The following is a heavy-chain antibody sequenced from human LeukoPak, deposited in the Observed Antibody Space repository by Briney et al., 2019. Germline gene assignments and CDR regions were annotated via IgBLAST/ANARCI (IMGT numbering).Heavy chain of an antibody. J-gene: IGHJ5*02. Sequence: PSETLSLTCAVYGGSFSSYYWSWIRQPPGKGLEWIGEINHSGSTNYNPSLKSRVTISVDTSKNQFSLKLSSVTAADTAVYYCARHRPLGVVGEQLVRGNWFDPWGQGTLVTVSS. CDR3: ARHRPLGVVGEQLVRGNWFDP. CDR1: GGSFSSYY. CDR2: INHSGST. V-gene: IGHV4-34*01. D-gene: IGHD6-13*01.